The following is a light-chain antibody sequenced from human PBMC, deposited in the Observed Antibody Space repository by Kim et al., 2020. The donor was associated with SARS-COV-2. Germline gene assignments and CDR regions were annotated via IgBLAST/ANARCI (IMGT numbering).Light chain of an antibody. CDR1: GGNISSND. CDR3: QSTDGANRGV. J-gene: IGLJ3*02. CDR2: EDN. Sequence: TVTLPCTGSGGNISSNDVQWYQQRPGGAPTTVIFEDNQRPSGVPDRFSGSIDGSSNSASLTISGLKTEDEADYYCQSTDGANRGVFGGGTQLTVL. V-gene: IGLV6-57*02.